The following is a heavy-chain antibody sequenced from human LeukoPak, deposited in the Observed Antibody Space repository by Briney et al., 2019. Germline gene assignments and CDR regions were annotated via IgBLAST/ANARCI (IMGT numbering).Heavy chain of an antibody. J-gene: IGHJ6*04. V-gene: IGHV4-59*01. CDR2: TYHRGST. CDR1: SDSSSSYH. Sequence: SETLSLTCSVFSDSSSSYHWIWMRQPPGKGRVGIRYTYHRGSTDYHHSLKSRVNISIDTSKNQFSLKLSPVTAAATDVYYCGRASLVAVAGIDYDHYGMDGWGEGSTVSASS. D-gene: IGHD6-19*01. CDR3: GRASLVAVAGIDYDHYGMDG.